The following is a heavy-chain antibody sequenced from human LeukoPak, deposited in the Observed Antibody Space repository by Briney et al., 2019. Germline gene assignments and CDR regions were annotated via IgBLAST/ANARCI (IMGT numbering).Heavy chain of an antibody. J-gene: IGHJ3*02. V-gene: IGHV4-34*01. CDR3: HYDSSGIVDAFDI. CDR2: INHSGST. D-gene: IGHD3-22*01. CDR1: GGSFSGHY. Sequence: PSETLSLTCAVYGGSFSGHYWSWIRQPPGKGLEWIGEINHSGSTNYNPSLKSRVTISVDTSKNQFSLKLSSVTAADTAVYYCHYDSSGIVDAFDIWGQGTMVTVSS.